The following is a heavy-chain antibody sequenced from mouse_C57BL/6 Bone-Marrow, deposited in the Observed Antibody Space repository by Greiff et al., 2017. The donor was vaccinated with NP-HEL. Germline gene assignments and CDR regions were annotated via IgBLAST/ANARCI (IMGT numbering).Heavy chain of an antibody. D-gene: IGHD2-12*01. CDR3: ARICCYGSAMDY. J-gene: IGHJ4*01. CDR2: ISDGGSYT. Sequence: EVKLQESGGGLVKPGGSLKLSCAASGFTFSSYAMSWVRQTPEKRLEWVATISDGGSYTYYPDNVKGRFTISRDNAKNNLYLQMSHLKSEDTAMYYCARICCYGSAMDYWGQGTSVTVSS. V-gene: IGHV5-4*03. CDR1: GFTFSSYA.